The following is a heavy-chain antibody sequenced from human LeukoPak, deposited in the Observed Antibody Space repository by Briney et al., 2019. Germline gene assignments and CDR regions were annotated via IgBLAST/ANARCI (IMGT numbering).Heavy chain of an antibody. V-gene: IGHV1-2*02. J-gene: IGHJ4*02. CDR3: ATYDFWSGYLVGNYYFDY. D-gene: IGHD3-3*01. CDR1: GYTFTSYG. CDR2: INPNSGGT. Sequence: ASVKVSCKASGYTFTSYGISWVRQAPGQGLEWMGWINPNSGGTNYAQKFQGRVTMTRDTSISTAYMELSRLRSDDTAVYYCATYDFWSGYLVGNYYFDYWGQGTLVTVSS.